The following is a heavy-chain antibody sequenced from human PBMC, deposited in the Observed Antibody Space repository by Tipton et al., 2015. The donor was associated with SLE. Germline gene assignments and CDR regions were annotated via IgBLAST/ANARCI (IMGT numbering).Heavy chain of an antibody. V-gene: IGHV4-38-2*02. CDR2: INHSGRT. CDR1: GYSISSGYY. CDR3: ARGLSAYSSTWFYYYYAMDV. J-gene: IGHJ6*02. D-gene: IGHD6-13*01. Sequence: TLSLTCTVSGYSISSGYYWGWIRQPPGKGLEWIGEINHSGRTNYNPSLKSRVTISLDTSKNQFSLRLSSVIAADTAVYYCARGLSAYSSTWFYYYYAMDVWGQGTTVTVSS.